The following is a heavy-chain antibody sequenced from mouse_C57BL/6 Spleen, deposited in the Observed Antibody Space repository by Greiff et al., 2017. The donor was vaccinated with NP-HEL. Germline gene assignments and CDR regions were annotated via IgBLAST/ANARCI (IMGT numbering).Heavy chain of an antibody. Sequence: QVQLQQSGAELVMPGASVKLSCKASGYTFTSYWMHWVKQRPGQGLEWIGEIDPSDSYTNYNQKFKGKSTLTVDKSSSTAYMQLSSLTSEDSAVYYCARWGEDAYWGQGTLVTVSA. CDR3: ARWGEDAY. CDR2: IDPSDSYT. CDR1: GYTFTSYW. J-gene: IGHJ3*01. V-gene: IGHV1-69*01.